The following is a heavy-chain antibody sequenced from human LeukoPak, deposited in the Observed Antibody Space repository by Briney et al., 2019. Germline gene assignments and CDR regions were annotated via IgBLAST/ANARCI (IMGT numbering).Heavy chain of an antibody. J-gene: IGHJ4*02. CDR1: GFSFSDYS. CDR3: ARDLSDDYSLDY. CDR2: ITISSSII. V-gene: IGHV3-21*01. D-gene: IGHD3-16*01. Sequence: GGSLRLSCAASGFSFSDYSMDWVRQAPGKWLEWVSSITISSSIIYYADSVKGRFTISRDNAKNSLFLQMNSLRAEDTAVYYCARDLSDDYSLDYWGQGTLVSVSS.